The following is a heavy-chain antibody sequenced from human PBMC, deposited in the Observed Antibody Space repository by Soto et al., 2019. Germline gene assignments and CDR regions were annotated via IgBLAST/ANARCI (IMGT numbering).Heavy chain of an antibody. CDR2: MNPNSGNT. V-gene: IGHV1-8*01. CDR3: ARATVGTRHQSYYTYV. J-gene: IGHJ6*03. CDR1: GHTFTSYD. Sequence: ASVQVSCKASGHTFTSYDINWVRQATGQGLEWMGWMNPNSGNTGYAQKFQGRVTMTRNTSISTAYMELSSLRSEDTAVYYCARATVGTRHQSYYTYVWGKGTTVTVSS. D-gene: IGHD1-1*01.